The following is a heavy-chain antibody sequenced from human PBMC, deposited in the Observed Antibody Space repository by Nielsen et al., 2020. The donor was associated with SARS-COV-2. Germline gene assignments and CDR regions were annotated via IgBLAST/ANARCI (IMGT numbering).Heavy chain of an antibody. J-gene: IGHJ6*03. D-gene: IGHD1-26*01. CDR2: ISASGGST. Sequence: GESLKISCAASGFTFSDYWMSWVRQDPGKGLEWVSTISASGGSTFYTDSVKGRFTISRDNSKNTLYLQMNSLRAEDTAVYYCAKDGPRVNSGSYDYYYYMDVWGKGTTVTVSS. CDR1: GFTFSDYW. CDR3: AKDGPRVNSGSYDYYYYMDV. V-gene: IGHV3-23*01.